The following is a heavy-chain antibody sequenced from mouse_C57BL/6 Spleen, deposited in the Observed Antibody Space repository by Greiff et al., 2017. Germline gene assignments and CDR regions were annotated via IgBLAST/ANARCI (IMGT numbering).Heavy chain of an antibody. V-gene: IGHV5-4*03. Sequence: KLQESGGGLVKPGGSLKLSCAASGFTFSSYAMSWVRQTPEKRLEWVATISDGGSYTYYPDNVKGRFTISRDNAKNNLYLQMSHLKSEDTAMYYCARAYYGNNYFDYWGQGTTLTVSS. D-gene: IGHD2-10*01. J-gene: IGHJ2*01. CDR1: GFTFSSYA. CDR3: ARAYYGNNYFDY. CDR2: ISDGGSYT.